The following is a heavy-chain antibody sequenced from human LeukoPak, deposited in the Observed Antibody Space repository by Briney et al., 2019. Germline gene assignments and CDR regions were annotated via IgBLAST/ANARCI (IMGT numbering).Heavy chain of an antibody. CDR3: ARDLGPGYFQQ. Sequence: TGGSLRLSCAASGFTFSSYAMHWVRQAPGKGLEWVAVISYDGSNKYYADSVKGRFTISRDNSKNTLYLQMNSLRAEDTAVYYCARDLGPGYFQQWGQGTLVTVSS. CDR1: GFTFSSYA. J-gene: IGHJ1*01. V-gene: IGHV3-30-3*01. CDR2: ISYDGSNK.